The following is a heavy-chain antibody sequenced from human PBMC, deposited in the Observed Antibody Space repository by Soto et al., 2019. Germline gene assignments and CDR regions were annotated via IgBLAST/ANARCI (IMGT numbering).Heavy chain of an antibody. CDR1: GFTFSNYA. CDR2: IGASGAAT. D-gene: IGHD1-26*01. V-gene: IGHV3-23*01. J-gene: IGHJ4*02. Sequence: GGSLRLSCAASGFTFSNYAISWVRQAPGKGLEWVSGIGASGAATYYADFVKGRFIISRDNSKNTLHLQMNSLRTEDTAVYFCAVRKTGSYFDYWGQGTLVTVSS. CDR3: AVRKTGSYFDY.